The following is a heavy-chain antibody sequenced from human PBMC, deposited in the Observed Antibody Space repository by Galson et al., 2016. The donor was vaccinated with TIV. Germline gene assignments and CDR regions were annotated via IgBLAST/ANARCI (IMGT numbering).Heavy chain of an antibody. CDR2: IIGTFGSP. CDR3: ARGGGYYDSSGYNV. CDR1: GGTFSSYA. D-gene: IGHD3-22*01. V-gene: IGHV1-69*13. Sequence: SVKVSCKASGGTFSSYAISWVRQAPGQGLEWMGRIIGTFGSPNYAQKFQGRVTISADEFTSTAYMELSNLRSEDTAVYYCARGGGYYDSSGYNVWGQGTLVTVSS. J-gene: IGHJ4*02.